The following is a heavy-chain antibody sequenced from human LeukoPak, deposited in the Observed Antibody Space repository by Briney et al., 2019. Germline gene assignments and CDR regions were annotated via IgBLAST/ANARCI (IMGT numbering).Heavy chain of an antibody. CDR1: GGSISSGGYS. Sequence: SETLSLTCAVSGGSISSGGYSWSWIWQPPGKGLEWIGYIYHSGSTYYNPSLKSRVTISVDRSKNQFSLKLSSVTAADTAVYYCARVGRYCSGGSCYSNWYFDLWGRGTLVTVSS. V-gene: IGHV4-30-2*01. J-gene: IGHJ2*01. CDR3: ARVGRYCSGGSCYSNWYFDL. CDR2: IYHSGST. D-gene: IGHD2-15*01.